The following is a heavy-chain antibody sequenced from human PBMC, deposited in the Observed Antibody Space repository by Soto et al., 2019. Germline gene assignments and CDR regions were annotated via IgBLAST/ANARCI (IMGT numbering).Heavy chain of an antibody. CDR2: ISGSGGNT. J-gene: IGHJ1*01. CDR1: GFTFSSYT. V-gene: IGHV3-23*01. D-gene: IGHD3-22*01. CDR3: ARDRVESGYPEYFQH. Sequence: PGGSLRLSCAASGFTFSSYTMSWVRQAPGKGLEWVSDISGSGGNTYYTDSVKGRFTISRDNSKYTLYLQMNSLRAEDTAVYYCARDRVESGYPEYFQHWGQGTLVTVSS.